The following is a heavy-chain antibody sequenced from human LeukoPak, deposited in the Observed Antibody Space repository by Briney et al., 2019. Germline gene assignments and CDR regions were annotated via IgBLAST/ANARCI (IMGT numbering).Heavy chain of an antibody. CDR2: IYYSGST. D-gene: IGHD1-26*01. J-gene: IGHJ4*02. CDR1: GGSISSSSYY. V-gene: IGHV4-39*01. CDR3: ARQEVVGATGGDY. Sequence: PSETLSLTCTVSGGSISSSSYYWGWIRQPPGKGLEWIGSIYYSGSTYYNPSLKIRVTISVDTSKNQFSLKLSSVTAADTAVYYCARQEVVGATGGDYWGQGTLVTVSS.